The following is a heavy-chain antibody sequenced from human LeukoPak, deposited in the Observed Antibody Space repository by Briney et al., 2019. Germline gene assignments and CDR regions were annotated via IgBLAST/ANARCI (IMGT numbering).Heavy chain of an antibody. Sequence: KPSETLSLTCTVSGGSISRYYWSWIRQPPGEGLEWIGYIYYSGSTNYNPSLKSRVTISVDTSKNQFSLKLSSVTAADTAVYYCARDLGDGYNWGDYWGQGTLVTVSS. CDR1: GGSISRYY. J-gene: IGHJ4*02. V-gene: IGHV4-59*12. CDR2: IYYSGST. CDR3: ARDLGDGYNWGDY. D-gene: IGHD5-24*01.